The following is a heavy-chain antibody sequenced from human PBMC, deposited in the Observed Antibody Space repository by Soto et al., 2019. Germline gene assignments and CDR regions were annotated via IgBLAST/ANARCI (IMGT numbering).Heavy chain of an antibody. CDR3: VRARGWSQYDY. CDR1: GFTFSSSW. V-gene: IGHV3-74*03. CDR2: MYSDATST. J-gene: IGHJ4*02. D-gene: IGHD2-15*01. Sequence: EVQLVESGGGLVQPGGSLRLSCAASGFTFSSSWMHWVRQAPGKGLVWVSRMYSDATSTKYADSVKGRFTISRDNTKNTMYLQMNSLGAEDTAVYYCVRARGWSQYDYWGQGPLVTVSS.